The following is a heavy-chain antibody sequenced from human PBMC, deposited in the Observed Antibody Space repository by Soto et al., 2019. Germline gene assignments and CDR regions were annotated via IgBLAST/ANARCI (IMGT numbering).Heavy chain of an antibody. J-gene: IGHJ5*02. CDR3: ARVLRGSFDP. CDR2: ISHSGIT. V-gene: IGHV4-4*02. D-gene: IGHD5-12*01. CDR1: GGSITSANW. Sequence: SETLSLTCAVSGGSITSANWWTWVRQPPGGGLEWIGEISHSGITNYKASLKSRVTMSVDKTKNDVSLKLTSVTAADTAAYYCARVLRGSFDPPGPRPPVTVSS.